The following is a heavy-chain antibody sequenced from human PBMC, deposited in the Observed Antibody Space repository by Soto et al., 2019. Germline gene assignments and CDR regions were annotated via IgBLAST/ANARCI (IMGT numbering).Heavy chain of an antibody. CDR1: GFSVSAYT. Sequence: QVQLVESGGGVVQPGRSLRLPCAASGFSVSAYTVHWVRQAPGKGLEWVAVISSDGNHKYYTDSVKGRFAISRDTSTNTVFLQMSSLGPEDTAVYYCARWEQPLFDYWGQGTLVTVSS. V-gene: IGHV3-30*09. J-gene: IGHJ4*02. D-gene: IGHD1-1*01. CDR2: ISSDGNHK. CDR3: ARWEQPLFDY.